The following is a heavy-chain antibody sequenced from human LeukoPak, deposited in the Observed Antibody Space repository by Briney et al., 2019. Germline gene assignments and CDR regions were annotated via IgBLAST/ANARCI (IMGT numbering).Heavy chain of an antibody. V-gene: IGHV1-69*01. J-gene: IGHJ5*02. CDR2: IIPIFGSA. D-gene: IGHD3-10*01. Sequence: GSSVKVSCKASGGTFSSYDISWVRQAPGQGLEWMGGIIPIFGSANYAQKFQGRVTITADESTTTAYMELSGLRSEDTAVYYCARVMGSGEFRSNWFDPWGPGTLVTVPS. CDR1: GGTFSSYD. CDR3: ARVMGSGEFRSNWFDP.